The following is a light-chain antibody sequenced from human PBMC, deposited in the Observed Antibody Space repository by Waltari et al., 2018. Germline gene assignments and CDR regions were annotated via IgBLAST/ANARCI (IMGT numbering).Light chain of an antibody. V-gene: IGKV1-5*03. Sequence: DIQMTQSPSTLSASVGDRVHITCRASQRISNWLAWYQQKPGKAPKILNYKASTLESGVPSRVSGSGSGTEFTLTISSLQPDDFATYYCQQYNSYSLLTFGGGTKVEIK. CDR1: QRISNW. J-gene: IGKJ4*01. CDR3: QQYNSYSLLT. CDR2: KAS.